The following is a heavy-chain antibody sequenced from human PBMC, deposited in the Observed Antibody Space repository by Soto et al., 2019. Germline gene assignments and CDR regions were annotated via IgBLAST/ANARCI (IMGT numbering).Heavy chain of an antibody. V-gene: IGHV3-48*02. CDR1: GFTFSKYS. CDR3: ARGYYYATQDAFDF. CDR2: ISSSSTTI. Sequence: EVQLVESGGGLVQPGGSLRLSCAASGFTFSKYSMNWVRQAPGKGLEWLSYISSSSTTISYADSVKGRFTTSRDNAKNSLYLQVNSLKDEDTAVYYCARGYYYATQDAFDFWGQGTMVTLSS. J-gene: IGHJ3*01. D-gene: IGHD3-10*01.